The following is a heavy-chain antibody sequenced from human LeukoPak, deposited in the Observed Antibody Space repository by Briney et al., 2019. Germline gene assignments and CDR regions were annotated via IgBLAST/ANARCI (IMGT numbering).Heavy chain of an antibody. CDR3: ARSTPEGGNYRGTTSFDF. CDR2: LFYSGTT. V-gene: IGHV4-39*01. Sequence: TSETLSLTCTVSGASISSGSHYWGWIRQPPGKGLEWIGTLFYSGTTYYNPSLKSRVTASVDTSKNQFSLKLGSVTAADTAVYYCARSTPEGGNYRGTTSFDFWGQGTLVTVSS. CDR1: GASISSGSHY. J-gene: IGHJ4*02. D-gene: IGHD1-26*01.